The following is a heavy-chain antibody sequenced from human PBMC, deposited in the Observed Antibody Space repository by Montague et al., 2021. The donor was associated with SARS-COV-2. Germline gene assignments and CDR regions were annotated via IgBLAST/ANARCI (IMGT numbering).Heavy chain of an antibody. CDR1: GDSVSSSDHY. CDR3: ARRRLREDYFDF. CDR2: VYYSGYT. D-gene: IGHD4-17*01. V-gene: IGHV4-39*01. J-gene: IGHJ4*02. Sequence: SETLSLTCTVSGDSVSSSDHYWGWIRQPPGKGLEWPGIVYYSGYTYYNPSVKGRVTISIDASKNQFSLKLNSLTATDTAIYHCARRRLREDYFDFWGQGTLLTVSS.